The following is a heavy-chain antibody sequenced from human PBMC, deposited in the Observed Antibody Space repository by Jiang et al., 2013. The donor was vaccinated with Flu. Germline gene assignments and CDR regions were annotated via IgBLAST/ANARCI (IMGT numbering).Heavy chain of an antibody. J-gene: IGHJ3*02. CDR2: IYYSGTT. V-gene: IGHV4-30-4*01. CDR1: GGSISSGDYY. D-gene: IGHD4-17*01. CDR3: ARDPYYGDYNDVFDI. Sequence: GLVKPSQTLSLTCTVSGGSISSGDYYWSWIRQPPGKGLEWIGYIYYSGTTYYNPSLKSRVTISVDTSKNQFSLKLSSVTAADTAVYYCARDPYYGDYNDVFDIWGQGTMVTVSS.